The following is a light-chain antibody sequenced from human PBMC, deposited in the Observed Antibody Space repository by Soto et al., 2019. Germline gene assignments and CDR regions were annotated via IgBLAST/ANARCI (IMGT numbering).Light chain of an antibody. Sequence: EIVMTQSPATLSVSPGERATLSCRASQSVRINLAWYQQKPGQAPRPLIYGASSRATAIPARFSGSGSGTDFTLTISSLQSEDFAVYYCQQYNNWPPELTFGGGTKVEIK. V-gene: IGKV3-15*01. CDR3: QQYNNWPPELT. J-gene: IGKJ4*01. CDR2: GAS. CDR1: QSVRIN.